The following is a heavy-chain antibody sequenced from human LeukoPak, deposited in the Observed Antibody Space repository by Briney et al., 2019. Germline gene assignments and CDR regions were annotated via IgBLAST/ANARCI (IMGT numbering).Heavy chain of an antibody. CDR3: ARVIRSWFEP. V-gene: IGHV1-69*05. D-gene: IGHD3-3*01. J-gene: IGHJ5*02. Sequence: SVKVSCKASGGTFISYAISGVRQAPGQGVEGMGRIIPIFGTANYAQRFQGRVTITTDESTRTAYMELSSLRSEDTTVYYCARVIRSWFEPWGQGTLGTVSS. CDR1: GGTFISYA. CDR2: IIPIFGTA.